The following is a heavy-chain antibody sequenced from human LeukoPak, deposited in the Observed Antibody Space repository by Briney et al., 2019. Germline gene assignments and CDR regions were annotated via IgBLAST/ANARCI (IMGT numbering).Heavy chain of an antibody. J-gene: IGHJ4*02. CDR2: IYYSGST. Sequence: SETLSLTCTVSGGSISSYYWSWTRQPPGKGLEWIGYIYYSGSTNYNPSLKSRVTISVDTSKNQFSLKLSSVTAADTAVYYCARGGAHYIVGATTIADYWGQGTLVTVSS. CDR3: ARGGAHYIVGATTIADY. D-gene: IGHD1-26*01. V-gene: IGHV4-59*01. CDR1: GGSISSYY.